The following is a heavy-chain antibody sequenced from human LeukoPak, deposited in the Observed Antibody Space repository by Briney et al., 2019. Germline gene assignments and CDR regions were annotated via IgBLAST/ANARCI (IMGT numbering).Heavy chain of an antibody. CDR1: GGSFSGYY. J-gene: IGHJ4*02. Sequence: SETLSLTCAVYGGSFSGYYWSWIRQPPGKGLEWIGEINHSGSTNYNPSLKSRVTISVDTSKNQFSLKLSSVTAADTAVYYCATGRGYSYGYGYWGQGTLVTVSS. D-gene: IGHD5-18*01. CDR3: ATGRGYSYGYGY. V-gene: IGHV4-34*01. CDR2: INHSGST.